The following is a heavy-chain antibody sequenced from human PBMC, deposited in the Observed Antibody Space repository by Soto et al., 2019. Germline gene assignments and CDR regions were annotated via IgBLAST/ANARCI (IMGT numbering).Heavy chain of an antibody. V-gene: IGHV1-18*01. CDR3: VSERGGTFGAFVMYS. Sequence: QVQLVQSGPEVKKPGASVKVSCKASGYTFTSYGISWVRQAPGHDLEWMGWISAYNGNTNYAQNLQGRVTMTTDASTSTAYMELRSLTSEDAAVYYCVSERGGTFGAFVMYSWGQGTLVTVSS. CDR1: GYTFTSYG. J-gene: IGHJ4*02. D-gene: IGHD3-3*01. CDR2: ISAYNGNT.